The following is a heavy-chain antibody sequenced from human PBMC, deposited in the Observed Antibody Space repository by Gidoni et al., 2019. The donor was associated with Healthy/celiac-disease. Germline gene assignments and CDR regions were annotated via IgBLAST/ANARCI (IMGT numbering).Heavy chain of an antibody. J-gene: IGHJ6*02. CDR3: ARGGLYSSGWPPYYYYYYGMDV. Sequence: QVQLVQSGAEVKKPGASVKVSCKASGYTFTSYDINWVRQATGQGLEWMGGMNPNSGNTGYAQKFQGRVTMTRTTSISTAYMELSSLRSEDTAVYYCARGGLYSSGWPPYYYYYYGMDVWGQGTTVTVSS. D-gene: IGHD6-19*01. V-gene: IGHV1-8*01. CDR2: MNPNSGNT. CDR1: GYTFTSYD.